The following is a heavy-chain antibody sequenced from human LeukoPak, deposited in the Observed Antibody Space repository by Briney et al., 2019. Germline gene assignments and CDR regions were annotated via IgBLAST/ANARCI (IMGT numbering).Heavy chain of an antibody. CDR2: ISSSGSTI. J-gene: IGHJ4*02. CDR1: GFTFSDYY. D-gene: IGHD3-10*01. CDR3: AKDSTFTHYYGSGSYLDY. V-gene: IGHV3-11*04. Sequence: PGGSLRLSCAASGFTFSDYYMSWIRQAPGKGLEWVSYISSSGSTIYYADSVKGRFTIARDDSKNTLYLQMNSLRAEDTAVYYCAKDSTFTHYYGSGSYLDYWGQGTLVTVSS.